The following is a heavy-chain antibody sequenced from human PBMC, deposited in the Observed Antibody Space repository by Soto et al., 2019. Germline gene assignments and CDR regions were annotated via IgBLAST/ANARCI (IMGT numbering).Heavy chain of an antibody. D-gene: IGHD3-22*01. CDR3: ARKSYYYDSSGPIDAFDI. V-gene: IGHV4-34*09. CDR2: INHSGST. J-gene: IGHJ3*02. CDR1: GGSFSGYY. Sequence: SETLSLTCAVYGGSFSGYYWSWIRQPPGKGLEWIGEINHSGSTYYNPSLKSRVTISVDTSKNQFSLKLSSVTAADTAVYYCARKSYYYDSSGPIDAFDIWGQGTMVTVSS.